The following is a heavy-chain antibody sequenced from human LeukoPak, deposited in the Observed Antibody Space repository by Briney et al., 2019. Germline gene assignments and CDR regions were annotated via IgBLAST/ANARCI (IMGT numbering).Heavy chain of an antibody. CDR3: ARHPSWDTAMDY. CDR2: IDPSDSYT. Sequence: GESLKISCKGSGYSFTNNWIGWVRQMPGKGLEWMGRIDPSDSYTNYSPSFQGHVTISADKSISTAYLQWSSLKASDTAMYYCARHPSWDTAMDYWGQGTLVTVSS. J-gene: IGHJ4*02. D-gene: IGHD5-18*01. CDR1: GYSFTNNW. V-gene: IGHV5-10-1*01.